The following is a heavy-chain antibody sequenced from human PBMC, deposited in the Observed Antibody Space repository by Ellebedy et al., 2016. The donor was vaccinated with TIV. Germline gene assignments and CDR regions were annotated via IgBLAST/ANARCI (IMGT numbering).Heavy chain of an antibody. CDR2: IKQNGSVK. D-gene: IGHD3-22*01. J-gene: IGHJ1*01. V-gene: IGHV3-7*01. CDR3: ARATYYYDSSGYPEYFQH. Sequence: GGSLRLXXAASGFTFSSYWMSWVRQAPGKGLEWVANIKQNGSVKYYVDSVKGRFTISRDNAKNSLYLQMNSLRAEDTAVYYCARATYYYDSSGYPEYFQHWGQGTLVTVSS. CDR1: GFTFSSYW.